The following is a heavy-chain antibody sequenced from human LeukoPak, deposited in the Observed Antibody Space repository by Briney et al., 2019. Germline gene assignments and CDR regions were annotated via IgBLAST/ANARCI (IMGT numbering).Heavy chain of an antibody. CDR3: ARGTYYYYMDV. CDR2: ISYDGSNK. J-gene: IGHJ6*03. V-gene: IGHV3-30*03. Sequence: GRSLRLSCAASGFTFSSYGMHWVRQAPGKGLEWVAVISYDGSNKYYADSVKGRFTISRDNSKNTLYLQMNSLRAEDTAVYYCARGTYYYYMDVWGKGTTVTISS. CDR1: GFTFSSYG.